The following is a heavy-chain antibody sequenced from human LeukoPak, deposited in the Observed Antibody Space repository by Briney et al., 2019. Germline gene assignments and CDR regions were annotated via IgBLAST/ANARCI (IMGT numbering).Heavy chain of an antibody. V-gene: IGHV1-69*13. J-gene: IGHJ5*02. CDR2: IIPIFGTA. Sequence: GASVKVSCKASGGTFSSYAISWVRQAPGQGLEWMGGIIPIFGTANYAQKFQGRVTITADESTSTACMELSSLRSEDTAVYYCGWLPPPWDWFDPWGQGTLVTVSS. CDR3: GWLPPPWDWFDP. D-gene: IGHD5-24*01. CDR1: GGTFSSYA.